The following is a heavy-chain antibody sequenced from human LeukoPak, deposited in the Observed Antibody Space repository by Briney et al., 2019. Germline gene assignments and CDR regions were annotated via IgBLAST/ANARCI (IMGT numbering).Heavy chain of an antibody. CDR1: GFTFSSYS. Sequence: GGSLRLSCAASGFTFSSYSMNWVRQAPGKGLEWVSSISSSSSYIYYADSVKGRFTISGDNAKNSLYLQMNSLRAEDTAVYYCARGDIAALGYWGQGTLVTVSS. D-gene: IGHD6-6*01. V-gene: IGHV3-21*01. CDR3: ARGDIAALGY. J-gene: IGHJ4*02. CDR2: ISSSSSYI.